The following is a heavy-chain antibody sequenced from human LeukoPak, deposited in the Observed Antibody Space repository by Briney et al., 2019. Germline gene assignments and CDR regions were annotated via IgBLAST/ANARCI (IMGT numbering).Heavy chain of an antibody. D-gene: IGHD3-22*01. V-gene: IGHV1-2*06. CDR3: ARDSVPHYYDSSGYYGSTDNFDY. Sequence: ASVKVSCKASGYTFTGYYMHWVRQAPGQGLEWMGRINPNSGGTNYAQKFQGRVTMTRDTSISTAYMEVSRLRSDDTAVYYCARDSVPHYYDSSGYYGSTDNFDYWGQGTLVTVSS. CDR1: GYTFTGYY. J-gene: IGHJ4*02. CDR2: INPNSGGT.